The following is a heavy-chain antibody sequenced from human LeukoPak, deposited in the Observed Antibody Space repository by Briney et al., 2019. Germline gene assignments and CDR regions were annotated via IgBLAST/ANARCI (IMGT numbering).Heavy chain of an antibody. V-gene: IGHV3-74*01. CDR1: AFTFGSFW. CDR2: INSDGRST. CDR3: ARVVASTWNAFDI. D-gene: IGHD5-12*01. J-gene: IGHJ3*02. Sequence: PGGPLRLSCAASAFTFGSFWMHWVRQAPGKGLVWVSRINSDGRSTNYADSVKGRFTVSRDDAKNTLYLQMNSLRAEDTAVYHCARVVASTWNAFDIWGQRTMVTVSS.